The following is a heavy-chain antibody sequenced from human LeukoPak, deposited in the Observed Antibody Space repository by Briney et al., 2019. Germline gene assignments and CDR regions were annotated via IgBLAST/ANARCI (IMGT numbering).Heavy chain of an antibody. Sequence: ASVKVSCKASGYTFTSYDINWVRQATGQGLEWMGWMNPNSGNTGYAQKFQGRVTITRNTSISTAYMELSSLRSEDTAAYYCARNYYDFWSGYPSSYYYYYMDVWGKGTTVTVSS. CDR1: GYTFTSYD. CDR2: MNPNSGNT. D-gene: IGHD3-3*01. CDR3: ARNYYDFWSGYPSSYYYYYMDV. J-gene: IGHJ6*03. V-gene: IGHV1-8*03.